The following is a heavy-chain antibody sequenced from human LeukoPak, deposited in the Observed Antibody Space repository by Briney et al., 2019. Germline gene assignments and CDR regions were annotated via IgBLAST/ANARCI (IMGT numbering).Heavy chain of an antibody. CDR1: GFTFSRYE. J-gene: IGHJ5*02. CDR2: IGTGGDP. V-gene: IGHV3-13*05. D-gene: IGHD3-10*01. CDR3: ARRGDEGFDP. Sequence: GGSLRLSCGASGFTFSRYEMHWVRQPAGKGLEWVSGIGTGGDPHYAGSVKGRFTISRENAKNSLYLQVNSLTVADTAVYYCARRGDEGFDPWGQGTLVTVSS.